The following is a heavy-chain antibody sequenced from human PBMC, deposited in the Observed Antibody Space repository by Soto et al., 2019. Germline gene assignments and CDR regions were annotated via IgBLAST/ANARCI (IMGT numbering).Heavy chain of an antibody. CDR3: ARLNSGWHQTFDS. V-gene: IGHV4-34*01. J-gene: IGHJ4*02. CDR1: GGSFSGYY. D-gene: IGHD6-25*01. Sequence: PSETLSLTCAVHGGSFSGYYWDWIRQPPGKGLEWIGEVNHGGTSNYNPSLKSRAIISVDTSKNQLSLKMTSVTAEDTALYYCARLNSGWHQTFDSWGQGTLVT. CDR2: VNHGGTS.